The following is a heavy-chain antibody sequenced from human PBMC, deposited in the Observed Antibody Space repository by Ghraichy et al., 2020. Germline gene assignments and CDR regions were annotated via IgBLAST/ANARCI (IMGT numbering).Heavy chain of an antibody. D-gene: IGHD2-15*01. J-gene: IGHJ4*02. V-gene: IGHV3-7*01. CDR1: GFTFSNYR. CDR3: ARAYCSGGSCYRGY. Sequence: GGSLRLSCAASGFTFSNYRMNWVRQAPGKGLEWVANIKQDGSEKKYVDSVKGRFTISRDNGKNSLYLQMNSLRAEDTAVYYCARAYCSGGSCYRGYWGQGTLVTVSS. CDR2: IKQDGSEK.